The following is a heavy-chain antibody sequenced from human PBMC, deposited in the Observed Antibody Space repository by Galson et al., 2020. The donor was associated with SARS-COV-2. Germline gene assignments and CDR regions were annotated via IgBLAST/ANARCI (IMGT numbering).Heavy chain of an antibody. CDR3: ARGYSSSSGADF. V-gene: IGHV4-39*07. CDR2: FYYGGDT. J-gene: IGHJ4*02. CDR1: GGSISTSNYY. Sequence: SETLSLTCSLSGGSISTSNYYWGWIRQPPGKGLEWIGSFYYGGDTYYNPSLQSRVTISADTSNNQFSRKLRSVTAADTAVYYCARGYSSSSGADFWGQGTLVAVSS. D-gene: IGHD6-6*01.